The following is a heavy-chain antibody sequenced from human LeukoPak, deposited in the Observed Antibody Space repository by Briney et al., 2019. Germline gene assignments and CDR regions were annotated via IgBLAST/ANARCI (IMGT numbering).Heavy chain of an antibody. CDR1: GDSIGSYY. D-gene: IGHD3-16*01. J-gene: IGHJ4*02. V-gene: IGHV4-59*08. CDR3: ARHRYGDVYPFDL. CDR2: VYYTGST. Sequence: PSDTLSLPCTVSGDSIGSYYWSWIRQPPGEGLEWIGYVYYTGSTNYNPSLKRRVTISVDTSKNHSSLNLRPLPAAHRAIYSCARHRYGDVYPFDLWGQGTLVIVSS.